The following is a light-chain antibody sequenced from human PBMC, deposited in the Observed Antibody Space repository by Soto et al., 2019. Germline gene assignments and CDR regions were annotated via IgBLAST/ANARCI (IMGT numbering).Light chain of an antibody. CDR3: QQYYNYPLT. CDR1: QSISSW. Sequence: DIPMTQSPSTLSASVGDRVTITCRASQSISSWLAWYQQKPGKAPNLLIYKASNLESGVPSRFSGSGSGTEFTLTISSLQPDDFATYYCQQYYNYPLTFGGGTKVEIK. CDR2: KAS. V-gene: IGKV1-5*03. J-gene: IGKJ4*01.